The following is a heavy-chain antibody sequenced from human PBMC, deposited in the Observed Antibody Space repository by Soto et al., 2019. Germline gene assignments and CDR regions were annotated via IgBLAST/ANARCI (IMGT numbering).Heavy chain of an antibody. D-gene: IGHD2-15*01. CDR2: INHSGST. V-gene: IGHV4-34*01. CDR1: DGYISGYY. J-gene: IGHJ6*02. Sequence: SELHSHPYTVSDGYISGYYWSWISKPPGKGLEWIGEINHSGSTNYNPSLKSRVTISVDTSKNQFSLKLSSVTAADTAVYYCARDQLLGYCSGGSCYAHNSDGMDVWGQGTTVTVS. CDR3: ARDQLLGYCSGGSCYAHNSDGMDV.